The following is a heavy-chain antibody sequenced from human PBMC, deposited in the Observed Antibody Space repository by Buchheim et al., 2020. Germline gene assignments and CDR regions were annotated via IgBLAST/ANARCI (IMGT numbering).Heavy chain of an antibody. CDR1: GGSFSGYY. CDR2: INHSGST. CDR3: AGRAITIFGVVTYYYYYGMDV. J-gene: IGHJ6*02. V-gene: IGHV4-34*01. D-gene: IGHD3-3*01. Sequence: QVQLQQWGAGLLKPSETLSLTCAVYGGSFSGYYWSWIRQPPGKGLEWIGEINHSGSTNYNPSLTSRVTISVDTSKNQFSLKLSSVTAADTAVYYCAGRAITIFGVVTYYYYYGMDVWGQGTT.